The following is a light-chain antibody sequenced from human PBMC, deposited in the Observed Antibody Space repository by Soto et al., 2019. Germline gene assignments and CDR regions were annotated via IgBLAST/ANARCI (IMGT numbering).Light chain of an antibody. CDR1: SSDVGTYNY. V-gene: IGLV2-8*01. CDR3: CSYTTSSTYV. Sequence: QSALTQPPSASGSPGQTVAISCTGTSSDVGTYNYVSWYQQHPGKAPKLMIYDVIQRPSGVPARFSGSKSGNTASLTVSGLQPEDGADYYCCSYTTSSTYVFGTGTKLTVL. CDR2: DVI. J-gene: IGLJ1*01.